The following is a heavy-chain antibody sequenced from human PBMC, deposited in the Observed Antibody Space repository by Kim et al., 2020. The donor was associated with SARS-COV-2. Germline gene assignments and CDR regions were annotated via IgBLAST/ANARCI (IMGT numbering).Heavy chain of an antibody. J-gene: IGHJ1*01. Sequence: ASVKVSCKASGYTFTSYYMHWVRQAPGQGLEWMGLINPSGGGTTYAQKFQGSVTMTRDTSTSTVYMELSRLRSEDTAVYYCARATAGYYDRSGTYYYGYFQHWGQGTLVTVSS. CDR3: ARATAGYYDRSGTYYYGYFQH. D-gene: IGHD3-22*01. CDR2: INPSGGGT. CDR1: GYTFTSYY. V-gene: IGHV1-46*01.